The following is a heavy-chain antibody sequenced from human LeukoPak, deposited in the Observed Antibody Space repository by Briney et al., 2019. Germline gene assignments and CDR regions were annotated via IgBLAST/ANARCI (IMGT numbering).Heavy chain of an antibody. CDR2: IYPGDSDT. D-gene: IGHD3-10*01. Sequence: GESLKISCKGSGYSFTSYWIGWVRQMPGKGLEWMGIIYPGDSDTRYSPSFQGQVTISADKSISTAYLRWSSLKASDTAMYYCARLSPLDYYGSGSYHRRGYFQHWGQGTLVTVSS. J-gene: IGHJ1*01. CDR3: ARLSPLDYYGSGSYHRRGYFQH. V-gene: IGHV5-51*01. CDR1: GYSFTSYW.